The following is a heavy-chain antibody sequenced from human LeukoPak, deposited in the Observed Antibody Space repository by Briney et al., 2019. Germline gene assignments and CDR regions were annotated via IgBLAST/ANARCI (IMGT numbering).Heavy chain of an antibody. CDR3: ARGDTKWTYLSFDY. V-gene: IGHV1-2*02. CDR2: INPSSGGT. CDR1: GYTFTGYY. J-gene: IGHJ4*02. D-gene: IGHD2-8*01. Sequence: ASVKVSCKASGYTFTGYYMYWVRQAPGQGLEWMGRINPSSGGTYFPQKFQDRVTMTADTSITTAYMELSRLRSDDTAIYYCARGDTKWTYLSFDYWGQGTLVTVSS.